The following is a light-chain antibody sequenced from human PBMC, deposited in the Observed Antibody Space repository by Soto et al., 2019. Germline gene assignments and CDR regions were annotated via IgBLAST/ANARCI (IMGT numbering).Light chain of an antibody. CDR2: GAS. J-gene: IGKJ1*01. Sequence: EIVLTQSPGTLTLSPGERASLSCRASQSVSSGYLAWYQQKPGQAPRLLIYGASSRATGIPDRFSGSGSGIDFTLSISRLEPEDFAVYYCHQYGNSLWTFGQGTKVEIK. V-gene: IGKV3-20*01. CDR1: QSVSSGY. CDR3: HQYGNSLWT.